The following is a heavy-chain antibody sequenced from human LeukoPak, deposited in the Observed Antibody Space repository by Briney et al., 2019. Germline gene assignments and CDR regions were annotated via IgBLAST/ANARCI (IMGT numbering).Heavy chain of an antibody. V-gene: IGHV1-18*01. CDR2: ISAYNGNT. CDR3: ARDRNEGGFDY. Sequence: GSGKVFCKASGYTFTSYGINRVRQAPGQGLEWMGWISAYNGNTNYAQKLQGRVTMTTDTSTSTAYMELRSLRSDDTAVYYCARDRNEGGFDYWGQGTLVTVSS. J-gene: IGHJ4*02. CDR1: GYTFTSYG. D-gene: IGHD3-16*01.